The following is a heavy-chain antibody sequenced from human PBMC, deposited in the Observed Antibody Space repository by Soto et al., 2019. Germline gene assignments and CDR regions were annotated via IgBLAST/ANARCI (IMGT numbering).Heavy chain of an antibody. V-gene: IGHV3-21*01. CDR3: ARDNGYSYGYTLDH. D-gene: IGHD5-18*01. Sequence: GGSLRLSCTASEFTLSSYSMNWVRQAPGKGLEWVSSISSSSTYIYYADSVKGRFTISRDNAKNSLYLQMNSLRAEDTAVYYCARDNGYSYGYTLDHWGRGTLVPVSS. J-gene: IGHJ4*02. CDR1: EFTLSSYS. CDR2: ISSSSTYI.